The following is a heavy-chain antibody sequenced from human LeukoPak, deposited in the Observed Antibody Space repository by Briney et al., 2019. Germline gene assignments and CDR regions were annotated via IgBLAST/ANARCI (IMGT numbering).Heavy chain of an antibody. CDR2: ISYDGSNK. CDR1: GFTFSSYA. D-gene: IGHD3-16*01. J-gene: IGHJ4*02. Sequence: GGSLRLSCAASGFTFSSYAMHWVRQAPGKALEWVAVISYDGSNKYYADSVKGRFTVSRDNSKNTLYLHMNSLGAEDTAVYYCARHWGFDYWGQGTLVTVSS. CDR3: ARHWGFDY. V-gene: IGHV3-30*04.